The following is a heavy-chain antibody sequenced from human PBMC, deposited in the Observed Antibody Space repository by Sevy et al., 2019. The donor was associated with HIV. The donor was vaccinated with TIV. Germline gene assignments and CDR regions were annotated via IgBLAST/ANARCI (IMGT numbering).Heavy chain of an antibody. Sequence: GGSLRLSCVASRFTFSFYTMHWVRQAPGKGLEWVAAVSYDGRNKYYADSVKGRFAISRDNSNNTLFLQMNTLRGDDTAVYYCARELGVAGPEEFDYWGQGTLVTVSS. CDR3: ARELGVAGPEEFDY. V-gene: IGHV3-30*09. CDR2: VSYDGRNK. J-gene: IGHJ4*02. CDR1: RFTFSFYT. D-gene: IGHD6-19*01.